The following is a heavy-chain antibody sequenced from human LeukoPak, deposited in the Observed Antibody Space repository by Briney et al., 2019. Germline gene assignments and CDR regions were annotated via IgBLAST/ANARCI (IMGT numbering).Heavy chain of an antibody. CDR3: ARGSMANFGY. Sequence: GGSLRLSCAASGFTFSSYSMNWVRQAPGKGLEWVSSISSSSSYIYYADSVKGRFTISRDNAKNSLYLQVNSLRAEDTAVYYCARGSMANFGYWGQGTLVTVSS. CDR2: ISSSSSYI. D-gene: IGHD2/OR15-2a*01. V-gene: IGHV3-21*01. CDR1: GFTFSSYS. J-gene: IGHJ4*02.